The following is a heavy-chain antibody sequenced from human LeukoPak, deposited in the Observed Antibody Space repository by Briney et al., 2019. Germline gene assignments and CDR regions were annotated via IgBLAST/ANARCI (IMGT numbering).Heavy chain of an antibody. J-gene: IGHJ4*02. CDR3: AKRSSNYDAFYFDY. Sequence: PGGSLRLSCAASGFTFSSYALSWVRQAPGKGLEWVSAITGSGGSTYYADSVKGRFTISRDNSKNTLYLQMNSLRAEDTAVYYCAKRSSNYDAFYFDYWGQGTLVTVSS. V-gene: IGHV3-23*01. D-gene: IGHD4-11*01. CDR1: GFTFSSYA. CDR2: ITGSGGST.